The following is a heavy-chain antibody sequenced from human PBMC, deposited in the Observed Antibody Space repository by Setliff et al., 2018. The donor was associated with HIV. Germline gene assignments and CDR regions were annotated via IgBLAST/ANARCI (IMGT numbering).Heavy chain of an antibody. CDR3: ARQFSNSFDS. Sequence: ASVKVSCKASGYTFTDYFIHWVRQAPGQGLEWMGWISPHNGDKNILQRFRGRVTMTRDTSINAAYLDLSGLTSDDTAVYYCARQFSNSFDSWGQGTLVTVSS. D-gene: IGHD7-27*01. V-gene: IGHV1-2*02. CDR2: ISPHNGDK. J-gene: IGHJ4*02. CDR1: GYTFTDYF.